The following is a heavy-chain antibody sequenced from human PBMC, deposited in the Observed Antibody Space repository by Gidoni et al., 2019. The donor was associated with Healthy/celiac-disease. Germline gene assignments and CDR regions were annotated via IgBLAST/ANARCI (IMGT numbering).Heavy chain of an antibody. CDR2: INAGNGNT. Sequence: QVQLVQSGAEVKKPGASVKVSCKASGYTFTSYAMHWVRQAPGQRLEWMGWINAGNGNTKYSQKFQGRVTITRDTSASTAYMELSSLRSEDTAVYYCARGLRGRLLWFGLRFDYWGQGTLVTVSS. V-gene: IGHV1-3*01. D-gene: IGHD3-10*01. J-gene: IGHJ4*02. CDR1: GYTFTSYA. CDR3: ARGLRGRLLWFGLRFDY.